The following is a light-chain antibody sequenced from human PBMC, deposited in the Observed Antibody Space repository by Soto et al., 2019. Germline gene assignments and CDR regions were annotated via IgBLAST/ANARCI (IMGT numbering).Light chain of an antibody. J-gene: IGLJ2*01. CDR1: SSNIGAGYD. V-gene: IGLV1-40*01. CDR3: LSYDNHVNGLVGGLV. CDR2: ANS. Sequence: QSVLTQPPSVSGAPGQRVTISCTGTSSNIGAGYDVHWYQQLPGTAPKLLIYANSNRPSGVPDRFSGSKSGTSASLALTGLQAEDEGDYYFLSYDNHVNGLVGGLVLGGGTKLTVL.